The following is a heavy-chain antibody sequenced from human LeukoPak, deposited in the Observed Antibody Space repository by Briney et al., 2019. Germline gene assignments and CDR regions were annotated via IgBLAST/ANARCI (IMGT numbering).Heavy chain of an antibody. J-gene: IGHJ5*02. CDR2: TYYSGST. V-gene: IGHV4-30-4*01. Sequence: SETLSLTCTVSGVSISSGDYYWSWIRQPPGKGLEWIGYTYYSGSTYYNPSLKSRVTISVDTSKNQFSLKLSSVTAADTAVYYCARPYYYDSRIDPWGQETRVTVSS. D-gene: IGHD3-22*01. CDR1: GVSISSGDYY. CDR3: ARPYYYDSRIDP.